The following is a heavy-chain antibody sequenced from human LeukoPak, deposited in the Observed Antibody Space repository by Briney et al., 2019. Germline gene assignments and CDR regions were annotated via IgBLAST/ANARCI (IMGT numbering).Heavy chain of an antibody. J-gene: IGHJ5*02. V-gene: IGHV6-1*01. Sequence: SQTLSLTCAISGDSVSSNSAAYNWIRQSPSRGLEWLGRTYYRSKWYNEYALSVKSRITINPDTSKNQFSLQLSSVTPEDTAVYYCARQNNTYHHYNLGWFDPWGQGTLVTVSS. CDR3: ARQNNTYHHYNLGWFDP. CDR1: GDSVSSNSAA. CDR2: TYYRSKWYN. D-gene: IGHD5-24*01.